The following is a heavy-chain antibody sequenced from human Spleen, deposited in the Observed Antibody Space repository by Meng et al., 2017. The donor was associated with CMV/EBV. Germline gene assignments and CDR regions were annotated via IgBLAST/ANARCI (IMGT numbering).Heavy chain of an antibody. Sequence: SVKVSCKASGDTFNNHAISWVRQAPGQGLEWVGGIIPIFDTANYAQKFQGRVTITTDKSTSTAYMELSSLRAEDTAVYYCAKECAAVDAFDIWGQGTMVTVSS. V-gene: IGHV1-69*05. CDR2: IIPIFDTA. CDR3: AKECAAVDAFDI. J-gene: IGHJ3*02. D-gene: IGHD2-15*01. CDR1: GDTFNNHA.